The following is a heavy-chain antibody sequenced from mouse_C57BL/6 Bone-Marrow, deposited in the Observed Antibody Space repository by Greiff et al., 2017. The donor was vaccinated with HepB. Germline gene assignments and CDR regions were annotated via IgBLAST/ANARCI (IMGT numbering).Heavy chain of an antibody. Sequence: EVQLQQSGAELVRPGASVKLSCTASGFNIKDYYMHWVKQRPEQGLEWIGRIDPEDGDTEYAPKFQGKATMTADTSSNTAYLQLSSLTSEDTAVYYCTPYYDKEAWFAYWGQGTLVTVTA. J-gene: IGHJ3*01. CDR3: TPYYDKEAWFAY. V-gene: IGHV14-1*01. CDR1: GFNIKDYY. CDR2: IDPEDGDT. D-gene: IGHD2-10*01.